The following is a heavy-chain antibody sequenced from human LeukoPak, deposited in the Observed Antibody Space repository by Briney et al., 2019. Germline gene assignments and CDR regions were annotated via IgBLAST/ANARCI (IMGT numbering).Heavy chain of an antibody. V-gene: IGHV6-1*01. CDR2: IYYWSKWSY. CDR1: GDSVSSTSGA. CDR3: ARGFLKTGFDY. J-gene: IGHJ4*02. Sequence: SQTLSLTCAISGDSVSSTSGAWNWIRQSPSGGLEWLGRIYYWSKWSYDYAVSLKSRITINPDTSKNQFSRQLNSVTPEDTAVYYCARGFLKTGFDYWGQGTLVTVSS. D-gene: IGHD1-14*01.